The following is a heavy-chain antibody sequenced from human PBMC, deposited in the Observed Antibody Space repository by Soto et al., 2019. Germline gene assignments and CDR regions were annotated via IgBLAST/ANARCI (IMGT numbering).Heavy chain of an antibody. CDR2: INHSGST. J-gene: IGHJ6*02. CDR1: GGSFSGYY. Sequence: SETLSLTCAVYGGSFSGYYWSWIRQPPGKGLEWIGEINHSGSTNYNPSLKSRVTISVDTSKNQFSLKLSSVTAADTAVYYCARGVRLDYDFWSGYYMAPYMDVCGQGTTVTVSS. V-gene: IGHV4-34*01. D-gene: IGHD3-3*01. CDR3: ARGVRLDYDFWSGYYMAPYMDV.